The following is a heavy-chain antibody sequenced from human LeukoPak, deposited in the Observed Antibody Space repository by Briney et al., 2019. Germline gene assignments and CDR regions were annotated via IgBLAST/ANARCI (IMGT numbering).Heavy chain of an antibody. CDR3: AKSINFLIAAAGSSDY. CDR1: GLTFSSYA. D-gene: IGHD6-13*01. J-gene: IGHJ4*02. V-gene: IGHV3-23*01. Sequence: PGGSLRLSCAASGLTFSSYAMSWVRQAPGEGLEWVSAISASGGSTYYADSVKGRFTISRDNSKNTLYLQMNSLRADDTAVYYCAKSINFLIAAAGSSDYWGQGTLVTVSS. CDR2: ISASGGST.